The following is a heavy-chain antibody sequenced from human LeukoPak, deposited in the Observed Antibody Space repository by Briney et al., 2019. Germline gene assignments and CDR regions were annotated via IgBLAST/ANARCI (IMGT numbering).Heavy chain of an antibody. CDR3: AKGNYDILTGYDY. Sequence: GGSLRLSCAASGFTLSSYAMSWVRQAPGKGLEWVSAISGSGGSTYYADSVKGRFTISRDNSKNTLYLQMNSLRAEDTAVYYCAKGNYDILTGYDYWGQGTLVTVSS. J-gene: IGHJ4*02. V-gene: IGHV3-23*01. CDR1: GFTLSSYA. CDR2: ISGSGGST. D-gene: IGHD3-9*01.